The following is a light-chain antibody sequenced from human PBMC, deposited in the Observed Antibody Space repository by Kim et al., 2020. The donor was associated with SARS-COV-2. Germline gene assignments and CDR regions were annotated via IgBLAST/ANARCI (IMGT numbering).Light chain of an antibody. CDR1: SEDVGNQG. Sequence: QAGLTQPPSVSKELRQTATLTCTGNSEDVGNQGAAWLQQHQGHPPKLLSSRNNNRPSGISERFSASRSGNTASLTISRLQPEDEADYYCSAWDSSLSVWVFGGGTQLTVL. CDR2: RNN. J-gene: IGLJ3*02. CDR3: SAWDSSLSVWV. V-gene: IGLV10-54*04.